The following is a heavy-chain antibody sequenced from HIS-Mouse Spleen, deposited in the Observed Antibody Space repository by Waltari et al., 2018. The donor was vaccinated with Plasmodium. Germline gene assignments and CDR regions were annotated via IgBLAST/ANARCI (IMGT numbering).Heavy chain of an antibody. J-gene: IGHJ3*02. Sequence: EVQLVESGGGLVQPGGSLRLSCAASGFTFSSYDMHWVRQATGKGLELVSAFGTAGDTYYPGSVKGRFTISRENAKNSLYLQMNSLRAGDTAVYYCARGRWNHAFDIWGQGTMVTVSS. V-gene: IGHV3-13*01. CDR1: GFTFSSYD. CDR2: FGTAGDT. D-gene: IGHD1-1*01. CDR3: ARGRWNHAFDI.